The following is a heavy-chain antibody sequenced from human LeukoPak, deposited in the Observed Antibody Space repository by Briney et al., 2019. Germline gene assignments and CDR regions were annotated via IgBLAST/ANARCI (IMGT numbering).Heavy chain of an antibody. CDR3: ARQKSRSNFQH. J-gene: IGHJ1*01. CDR1: GFTVSSNY. V-gene: IGHV3-53*01. CDR2: IYSGGST. D-gene: IGHD1-14*01. Sequence: PGGSLRLSCAASGFTVSSNYMSWVRQAPGKGLEWVSVIYSGGSTYYADSVEGRFTISRDNSKNTLYLQMNSLRAEDTAVYYCARQKSRSNFQHWGQGTLVTVSS.